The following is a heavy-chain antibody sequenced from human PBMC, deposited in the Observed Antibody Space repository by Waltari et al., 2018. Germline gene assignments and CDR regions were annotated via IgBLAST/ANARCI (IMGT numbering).Heavy chain of an antibody. CDR3: ARDSRSGAAAGQFDY. D-gene: IGHD6-13*01. Sequence: QVQLQESGPGLVKPSETLSLTCTVSGGSISSYYWSWIRQPPGKGLEWIGYIYYSGSTNYNPSLKSRVTISVDTSKNQFSLKLSSVTAADTAVYYCARDSRSGAAAGQFDYWGQGTLVTVSS. V-gene: IGHV4-59*01. CDR1: GGSISSYY. CDR2: IYYSGST. J-gene: IGHJ4*02.